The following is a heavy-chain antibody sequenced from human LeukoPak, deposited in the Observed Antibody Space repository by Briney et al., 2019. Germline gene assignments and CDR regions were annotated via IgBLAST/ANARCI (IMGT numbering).Heavy chain of an antibody. Sequence: GKSLRLSCAASAFTFSSYGMHWVRQAPGKGLEWVAVISSDGSNKYYADSVKGRFTISRDNSKNTLYLQMDSLRAEDTAVYFCAKGHSKSWYYFDYWGQGTLVTVS. CDR1: AFTFSSYG. D-gene: IGHD6-13*01. V-gene: IGHV3-30*18. CDR2: ISSDGSNK. J-gene: IGHJ4*02. CDR3: AKGHSKSWYYFDY.